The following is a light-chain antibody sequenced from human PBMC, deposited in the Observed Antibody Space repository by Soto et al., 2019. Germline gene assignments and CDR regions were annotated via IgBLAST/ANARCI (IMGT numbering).Light chain of an antibody. CDR2: DAS. CDR1: QSLSSW. J-gene: IGKJ5*01. CDR3: QQYNSYSIT. V-gene: IGKV1-5*01. Sequence: DIQMTQSPSTLSASVGDRVTITCRASQSLSSWLAWYQQKPGKAPKLLIYDASSLESGVPSRFSGSGSGTEFTLAISSLQPDDFATYYCQQYNSYSITFGQGTRLEI.